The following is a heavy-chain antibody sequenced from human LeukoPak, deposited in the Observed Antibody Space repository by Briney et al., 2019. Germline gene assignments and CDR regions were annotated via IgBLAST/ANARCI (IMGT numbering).Heavy chain of an antibody. D-gene: IGHD3-3*01. CDR3: ARDRSRNYYDFWSGWDAFDI. V-gene: IGHV4-59*01. CDR2: IYYSGST. J-gene: IGHJ3*02. Sequence: SETLSLTCTVSGGSISSYYWSWIRQPPGKGLEWIGYIYYSGSTNYNPSLKSRVTISVDTSKNQFSLKLNSVTAADTAVYYCARDRSRNYYDFWSGWDAFDIWGQGTMVTVSS. CDR1: GGSISSYY.